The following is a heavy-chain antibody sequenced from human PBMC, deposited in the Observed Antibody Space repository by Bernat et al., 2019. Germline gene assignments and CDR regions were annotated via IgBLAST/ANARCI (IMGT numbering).Heavy chain of an antibody. CDR3: ARRTQQLAINWFDP. V-gene: IGHV3-21*01. CDR2: ISSSSSYI. Sequence: EVQLVESGGGLVKPGGSLRLSCAASGFTFSSYSMNWVRQAPGKGLEWVSSISSSSSYIYYADSVKGRFTISRDNAKNSLYLQMNSLRAEDTAVYYCARRTQQLAINWFDPWGQGTLVTVSS. J-gene: IGHJ5*02. CDR1: GFTFSSYS. D-gene: IGHD6-13*01.